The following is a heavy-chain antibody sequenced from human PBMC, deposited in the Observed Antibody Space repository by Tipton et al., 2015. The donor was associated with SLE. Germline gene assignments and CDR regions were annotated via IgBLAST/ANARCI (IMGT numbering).Heavy chain of an antibody. CDR1: GFPFSTYW. Sequence: SLRLSCAASGFPFSTYWMTWVRQAPGKGLEWIGEVYHSGSTNYNPPLKSRVTISVDKSKNQFSLKLTSVTAADTAMYYCARGMLTWRGAIIGVDVWGQGTTVNVSS. CDR3: ARGMLTWRGAIIGVDV. V-gene: IGHV4-4*02. CDR2: VYHSGST. J-gene: IGHJ6*02. D-gene: IGHD2-8*01.